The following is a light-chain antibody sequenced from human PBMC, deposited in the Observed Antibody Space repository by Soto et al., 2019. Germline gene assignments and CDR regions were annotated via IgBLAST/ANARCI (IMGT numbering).Light chain of an antibody. CDR3: LQYNSYPWT. Sequence: DIQMTQSPSSLSASLGDRITITCRASQAIRNDLAWYQQKPGKAPKRLIFAASSLQSGVPSRFSGSGSGTEFTLAISSLQPEDFANYYCLQYNSYPWTFGQGTKVDI. CDR2: AAS. CDR1: QAIRND. V-gene: IGKV1-17*01. J-gene: IGKJ1*01.